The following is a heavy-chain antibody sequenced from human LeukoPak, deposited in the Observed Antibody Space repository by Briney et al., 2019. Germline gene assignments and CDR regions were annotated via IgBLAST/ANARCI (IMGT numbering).Heavy chain of an antibody. J-gene: IGHJ4*02. Sequence: PGGSLRLSCAASGISFRSYGMHWVRQAPGKGLEWVTFIWYDASNKYYAESVKGRFTISRDNPRNTVFLQMDSLRAEDTAIYYCATDISTHYFGSWGQGTLVTVSS. CDR2: IWYDASNK. CDR1: GISFRSYG. V-gene: IGHV3-30*02. D-gene: IGHD3-9*01. CDR3: ATDISTHYFGS.